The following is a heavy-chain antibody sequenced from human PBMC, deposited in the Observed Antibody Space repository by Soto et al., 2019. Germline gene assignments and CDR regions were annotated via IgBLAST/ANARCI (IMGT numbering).Heavy chain of an antibody. Sequence: QVRLVESGGGLVKPGGSLRLSCAASGFSFSDYYMSWIRQAPGKGLERVSYISSSGSTIQYADSVKGRFTISRDNAKNSVYVQINSLRAEDTAVYYCARDRVLGAHGLDVWGQGTTVTVSS. D-gene: IGHD1-26*01. CDR2: ISSSGSTI. V-gene: IGHV3-11*01. J-gene: IGHJ6*02. CDR3: ARDRVLGAHGLDV. CDR1: GFSFSDYY.